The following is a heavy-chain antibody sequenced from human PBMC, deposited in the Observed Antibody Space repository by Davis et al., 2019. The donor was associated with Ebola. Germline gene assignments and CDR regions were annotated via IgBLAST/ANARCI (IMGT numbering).Heavy chain of an antibody. D-gene: IGHD6-6*01. V-gene: IGHV4-39*07. CDR2: IYYDGRT. J-gene: IGHJ2*01. CDR1: GGSISSGTYY. CDR3: ARLSGLFSSSSGALYFDL. Sequence: SETLSLTCSVSGGSISSGTYYWGWVRQPPGKGLEWIGSIYYDGRTYYRSSLEGRVTILLDTSKNQFSLKLRSVTAADTAVYFCARLSGLFSSSSGALYFDLWGRGTPVSVSS.